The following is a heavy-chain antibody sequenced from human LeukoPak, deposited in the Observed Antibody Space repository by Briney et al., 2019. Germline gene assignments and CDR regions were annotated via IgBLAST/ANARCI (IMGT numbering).Heavy chain of an antibody. CDR1: GGSISSGDYY. CDR2: IYHSGST. J-gene: IGHJ3*02. V-gene: IGHV4-30-4*01. D-gene: IGHD4-17*01. CDR3: ASGDYGDWNDAFDI. Sequence: SETLSLTCTVSGGSISSGDYYWSWIRQPPGKGLEWIGYIYHSGSTYYNPSLKSRVTISVDTSKNQFSLKLSSVTAADTAVYYCASGDYGDWNDAFDIWGQGTMVTVSS.